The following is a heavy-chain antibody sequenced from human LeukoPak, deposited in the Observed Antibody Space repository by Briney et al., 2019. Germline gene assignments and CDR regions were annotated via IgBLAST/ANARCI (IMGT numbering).Heavy chain of an antibody. CDR3: AKAPWIELRGNWFDP. CDR1: GFTFSSYA. V-gene: IGHV3-23*01. CDR2: ISGGGGRT. D-gene: IGHD5-12*01. J-gene: IGHJ5*02. Sequence: GGSLRLSCAASGFTFSSYAMSWVRQAPGKGLEWVSGISGGGGRTSYAESVKGRFIISRDNSKNTLYLQMNSLRAEDTAVYYCAKAPWIELRGNWFDPWGQGTLVTVSS.